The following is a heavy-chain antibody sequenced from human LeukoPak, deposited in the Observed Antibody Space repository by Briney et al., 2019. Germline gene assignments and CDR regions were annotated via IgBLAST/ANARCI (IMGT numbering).Heavy chain of an antibody. J-gene: IGHJ5*02. V-gene: IGHV1-18*01. CDR2: ISSYNGNT. CDR1: GYTFNTYG. Sequence: ASVTVSCKASGYTFNTYGITWVRQAPGHGLEWMGWISSYNGNTSYAAKVQGRITVTKDTSASTAYLELRSLRSDDTAVYYCAGIACSSSCTYSGRRRLRGGSLDPWGQGTLVTVSS. D-gene: IGHD2-2*01. CDR3: AGIACSSSCTYSGRRRLRGGSLDP.